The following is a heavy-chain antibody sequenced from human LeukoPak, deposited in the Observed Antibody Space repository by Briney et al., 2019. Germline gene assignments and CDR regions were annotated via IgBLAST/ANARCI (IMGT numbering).Heavy chain of an antibody. V-gene: IGHV4-34*01. Sequence: SETLSLTCAVYGGSFSGYYWSWIRQPPGKGLEWIGEINHSGSTNYNPSLKSRVTISVDTSKNRFSLKLSSVTAADTAVYYCARPRSLRKYYGSGSYYYYYMDVWGKGTTVTISS. CDR2: INHSGST. CDR3: ARPRSLRKYYGSGSYYYYYMDV. CDR1: GGSFSGYY. D-gene: IGHD3-10*01. J-gene: IGHJ6*03.